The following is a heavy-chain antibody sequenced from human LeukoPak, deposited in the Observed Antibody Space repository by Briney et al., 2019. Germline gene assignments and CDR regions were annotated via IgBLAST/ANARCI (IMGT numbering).Heavy chain of an antibody. Sequence: GGSPRLSCIASGLTVTSNYMTWVRQAPGKGLEWVSVIYNNGDTFYADSVKGRFTISRDNSKNTLYLQMNSLRVEDTAIYYCARDDVAVAGRDYWGQGTLATVSS. D-gene: IGHD6-19*01. J-gene: IGHJ4*02. CDR2: IYNNGDT. V-gene: IGHV3-53*01. CDR3: ARDDVAVAGRDY. CDR1: GLTVTSNY.